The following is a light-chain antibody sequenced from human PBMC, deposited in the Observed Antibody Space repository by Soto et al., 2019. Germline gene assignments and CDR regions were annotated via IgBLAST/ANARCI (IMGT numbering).Light chain of an antibody. CDR2: EVN. V-gene: IGLV2-14*01. CDR1: SRDVGGYNY. CDR3: SSYTSGSTYV. J-gene: IGLJ1*01. Sequence: QSALTQPASGSGSPGQSITISCTGTSRDVGGYNYVSWYQQHPGKAPKLIIYEVNNRPSGVSNRFSGSKSGNTASLTISGLQAEDEADYYCSSYTSGSTYVFGTGTKVTVL.